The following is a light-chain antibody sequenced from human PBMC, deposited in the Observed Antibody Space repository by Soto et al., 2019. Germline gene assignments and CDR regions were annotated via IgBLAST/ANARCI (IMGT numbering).Light chain of an antibody. J-gene: IGLJ1*01. Sequence: QSALTQPASVSGSPGQSITISCTGTSSDIGYYDYVSWYQQHPGKAPKLMIYEVSDRPSGISSRFSGSKSGNTASLTISGLQTEDEADYYCSSYTSSSTLFGTGTQLTVL. CDR2: EVS. CDR3: SSYTSSSTL. V-gene: IGLV2-14*01. CDR1: SSDIGYYDY.